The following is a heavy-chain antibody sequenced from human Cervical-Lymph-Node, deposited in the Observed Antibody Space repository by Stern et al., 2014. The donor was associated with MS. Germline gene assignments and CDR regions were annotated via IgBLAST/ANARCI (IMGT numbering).Heavy chain of an antibody. V-gene: IGHV1-3*01. CDR3: ARGDVDTAMVSDY. D-gene: IGHD5-18*01. CDR1: GYTFTSYA. CDR2: INAGNGNT. Sequence: QMQLVQSGAEVKKPGASVKVSCKASGYTFTSYAMHWVRQAPGQRLEWMGWINAGNGNTKYSQKFQGRVTITRDTSATTAYIELSSLRSEDTAVYYCARGDVDTAMVSDYWGQGTLVTVSS. J-gene: IGHJ4*02.